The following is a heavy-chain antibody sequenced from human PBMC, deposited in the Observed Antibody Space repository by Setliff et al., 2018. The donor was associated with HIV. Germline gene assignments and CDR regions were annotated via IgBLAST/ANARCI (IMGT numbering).Heavy chain of an antibody. CDR1: GYTFTSYY. Sequence: ASVKVSCKASGYTFTSYYIHWVRQAPGQGLEWMGIINPSGGSTSYAQKFQGRVTMTRDTSTSTVHMELSSLRSEDTAVYYCSGSYNSGSGYYYDDSFDFWGQGTLVTVSS. CDR3: SGSYNSGSGYYYDDSFDF. CDR2: INPSGGST. J-gene: IGHJ4*02. D-gene: IGHD3-22*01. V-gene: IGHV1-46*01.